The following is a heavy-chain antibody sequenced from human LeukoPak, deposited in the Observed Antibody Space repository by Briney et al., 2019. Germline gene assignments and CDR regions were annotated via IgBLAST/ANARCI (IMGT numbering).Heavy chain of an antibody. CDR1: GGTFSSYA. J-gene: IGHJ4*02. CDR2: IIPIFGTA. Sequence: VASVKVSCKASGGTFSSYAISWVRQAPGQGLEWMGGIIPIFGTANYAQKFQGRVTITTDESTSTAYMELSSLRSEDTAVYYCARDVTRLQYPGYWGQGTLVTVSS. D-gene: IGHD4-11*01. V-gene: IGHV1-69*05. CDR3: ARDVTRLQYPGY.